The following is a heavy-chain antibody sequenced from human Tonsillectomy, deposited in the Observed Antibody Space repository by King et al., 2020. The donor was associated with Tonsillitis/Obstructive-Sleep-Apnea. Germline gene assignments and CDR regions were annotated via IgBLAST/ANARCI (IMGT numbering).Heavy chain of an antibody. D-gene: IGHD1-1*01. CDR1: GYSFTSYW. CDR3: ARRIPGPYGNAFDI. V-gene: IGHV5-51*01. CDR2: IHPGDSDI. J-gene: IGHJ3*02. Sequence: QLVQSGAEVKKPGASLKISCKGSGYSFTSYWIGWVRQMPGKGLEWMGIIHPGDSDIRNSPSFQGQVTISADKSISTAYLQWGSLKASDTAMYFCARRIPGPYGNAFDIWGQRTMVTVSS.